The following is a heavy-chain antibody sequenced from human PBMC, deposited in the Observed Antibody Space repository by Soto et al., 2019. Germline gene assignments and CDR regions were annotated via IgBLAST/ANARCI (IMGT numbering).Heavy chain of an antibody. CDR1: GGTLSDHG. J-gene: IGHJ3*02. CDR3: ARGIYGSGNYYTRPSAFDI. CDR2: TIPVFNTA. D-gene: IGHD3-10*01. V-gene: IGHV1-69*06. Sequence: QVQLEQSGAEVKKPGSSVKISCKASGGTLSDHGVSWLRQAPGQGLEWVGGTIPVFNTANYAPKIQGRVTIAADKPTNIAYMELGSLRSDDTAFYYCARGIYGSGNYYTRPSAFDIWGQGTLVIVSS.